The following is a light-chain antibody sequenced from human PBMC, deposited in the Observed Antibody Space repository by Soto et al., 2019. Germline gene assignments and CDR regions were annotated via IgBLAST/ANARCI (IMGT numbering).Light chain of an antibody. V-gene: IGKV1-5*01. Sequence: VHMTHSPSTLSASVLYRVTITFRASQNIDNWLAWYQQKPRKAPKLLIYDASSLESGVPSRFSGSGSGTEFTLTISSLQPDDFATYYCQQYNSYSKTFGQGTKVDIK. CDR3: QQYNSYSKT. J-gene: IGKJ1*01. CDR2: DAS. CDR1: QNIDNW.